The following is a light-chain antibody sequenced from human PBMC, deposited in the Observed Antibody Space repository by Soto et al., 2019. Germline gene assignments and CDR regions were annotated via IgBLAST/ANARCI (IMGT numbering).Light chain of an antibody. V-gene: IGKV3-15*01. J-gene: IGKJ5*01. CDR1: QSISSL. CDR2: GAS. Sequence: EIVLTQSPATLSVSPGERATLSCRASQSISSLLAWYQQKPGQAPRLLIYGASTRATGIPARFSGSGSGTDFTLTISSLQPEDFAVYYCQQRSNWPRITFGQGTRLEIK. CDR3: QQRSNWPRIT.